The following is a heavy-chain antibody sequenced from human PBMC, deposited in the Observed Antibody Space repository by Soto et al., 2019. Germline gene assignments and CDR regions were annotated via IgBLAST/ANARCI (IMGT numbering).Heavy chain of an antibody. CDR2: ISYDGRNK. Sequence: QVQLVESGGGVVQPGRSLRLSCAASGFTFSSYGMHWVRQAPGKGLEWVAVISYDGRNKYYADSVKGRFTISRDNSKNTLYLQMNSPRADDTAVYYGAKDREGGAPAFDYWGQGTLVTVSS. V-gene: IGHV3-30*18. D-gene: IGHD1-26*01. CDR3: AKDREGGAPAFDY. J-gene: IGHJ4*02. CDR1: GFTFSSYG.